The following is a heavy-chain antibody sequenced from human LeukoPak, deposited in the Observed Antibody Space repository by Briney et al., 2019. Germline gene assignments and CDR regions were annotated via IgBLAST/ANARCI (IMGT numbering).Heavy chain of an antibody. CDR2: ISSNGGST. Sequence: GRSLRLSCAASGFTFSSYAMHWVRQAPGKGLEYVSAISSNGGSTYYANSVKGRFTISRDNSKNTLYLQMGSLRAEDMAVYYCATEDYDSSGYDHWGQGTLVTVSS. CDR1: GFTFSSYA. CDR3: ATEDYDSSGYDH. J-gene: IGHJ4*02. V-gene: IGHV3-64*01. D-gene: IGHD3-22*01.